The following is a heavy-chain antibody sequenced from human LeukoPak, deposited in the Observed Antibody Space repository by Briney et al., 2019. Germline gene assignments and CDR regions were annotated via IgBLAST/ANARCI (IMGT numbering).Heavy chain of an antibody. CDR3: AKGPGWNYYYMDV. J-gene: IGHJ6*03. D-gene: IGHD6-19*01. CDR2: IRYDGSNK. V-gene: IGHV3-30*02. Sequence: GSLRLSCAASGFTFSSYGMHWVRQAPGKGLEWVAFIRYDGSNKYYADSVKGRFTISRDNSKNTLYLQMNSLRAEDTAVYYCAKGPGWNYYYMDVWGKGTTVTVSS. CDR1: GFTFSSYG.